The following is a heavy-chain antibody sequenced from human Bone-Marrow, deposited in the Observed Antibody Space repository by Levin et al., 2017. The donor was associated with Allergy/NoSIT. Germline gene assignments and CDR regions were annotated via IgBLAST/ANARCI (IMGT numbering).Heavy chain of an antibody. CDR2: VYVSGTT. Sequence: TTSETLSLTCSVSAQSIGAYSWAWIRQTSERGLQWLGRVYVSGTTNYNPSLKHRISMSFDTSRTRFSLSLTSLTAADTAVYFCARNNGRGFFDFWGLGTLVTVSS. CDR1: AQSIGAYS. CDR3: ARNNGRGFFDF. V-gene: IGHV4-4*07. J-gene: IGHJ4*02. D-gene: IGHD1/OR15-1a*01.